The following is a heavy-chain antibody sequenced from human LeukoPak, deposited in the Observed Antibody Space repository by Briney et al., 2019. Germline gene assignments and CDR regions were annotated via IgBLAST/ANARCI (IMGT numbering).Heavy chain of an antibody. Sequence: GASVKVSCKASGYTFTSYGISWVRQAPGQGLEWMGWISAYNGNTNYAQKLQGRVTMTTDTSTSTAYMGLSSLRSEDTAVYYCARGSYYDSSGTDDYFDYWGQGTLVTVSS. J-gene: IGHJ4*02. CDR1: GYTFTSYG. CDR2: ISAYNGNT. V-gene: IGHV1-18*01. D-gene: IGHD3-22*01. CDR3: ARGSYYDSSGTDDYFDY.